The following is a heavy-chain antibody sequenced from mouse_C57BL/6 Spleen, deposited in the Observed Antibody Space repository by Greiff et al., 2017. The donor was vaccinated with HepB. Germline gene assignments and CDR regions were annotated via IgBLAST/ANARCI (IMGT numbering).Heavy chain of an antibody. CDR1: GYTFTDYE. J-gene: IGHJ3*01. CDR2: IDPETGGT. CDR3: TRRVTGTRAWFAY. D-gene: IGHD4-1*01. V-gene: IGHV1-15*01. Sequence: QVQLQQSGPELVKPGASVTLSCKASGYTFTDYEMHWVKQTPVHGLEWIGAIDPETGGTAYNQKFKGKAILTADKPSSTAYMELRSLTSEDSAVYYCTRRVTGTRAWFAYWGQGTLVTVSA.